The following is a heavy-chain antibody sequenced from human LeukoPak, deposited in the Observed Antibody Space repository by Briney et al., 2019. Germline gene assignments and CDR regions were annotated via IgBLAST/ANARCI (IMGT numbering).Heavy chain of an antibody. CDR1: GFTFSSYA. V-gene: IGHV3-64*01. CDR2: ISSHGGTT. Sequence: GGSLRLSCAASGFTFSSYAMHWVRQAPGKGLEYVSAISSHGGTTYYANSVKGRFTISRDNSKNTLYLQMGSLRADDMAVYYCARFPTVSQVYDIWGQGTMVTVSS. D-gene: IGHD3-16*01. CDR3: ARFPTVSQVYDI. J-gene: IGHJ3*02.